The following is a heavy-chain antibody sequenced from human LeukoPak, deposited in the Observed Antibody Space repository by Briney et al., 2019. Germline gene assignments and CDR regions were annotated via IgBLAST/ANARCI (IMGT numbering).Heavy chain of an antibody. D-gene: IGHD2-15*01. CDR3: ARLRLPLRRWFDP. CDR1: GFTFSSNA. CDR2: INHSGTT. V-gene: IGHV4-34*01. J-gene: IGHJ5*02. Sequence: GSLRLSCAASGFTFSSNAMSWIRQPPGKGLEWIGEINHSGTTNYNPSLKSRVTISVDTPKNQFSLKLSSVTAADTAVYYCARLRLPLRRWFDPWGQGTLVTVSS.